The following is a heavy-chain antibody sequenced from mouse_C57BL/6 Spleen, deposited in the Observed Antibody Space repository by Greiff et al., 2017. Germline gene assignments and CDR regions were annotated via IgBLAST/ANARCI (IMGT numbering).Heavy chain of an antibody. Sequence: QVQLQQSGPELVKPGASVKISCKASGYAFSSSWMNWVKQRPGKGLEWIGRIYPGDGDTNYNGKFKGKATLTADTSSSTAYMQLSSLTSEDSAVYFCARGITTVVAFDYWGQGTTLTVSS. D-gene: IGHD1-1*01. CDR2: IYPGDGDT. CDR1: GYAFSSSW. J-gene: IGHJ2*01. CDR3: ARGITTVVAFDY. V-gene: IGHV1-82*01.